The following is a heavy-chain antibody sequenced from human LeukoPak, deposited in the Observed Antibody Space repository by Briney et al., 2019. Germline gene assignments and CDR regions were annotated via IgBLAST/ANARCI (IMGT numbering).Heavy chain of an antibody. CDR1: GFAFSSYS. J-gene: IGHJ3*02. Sequence: GGSLRLSCAASGFAFSSYSMNWVRQAPGKGLEWVSSISSSSSYIYYADSVKGRFTISRDNAKNSLYLQMNSLRAEDTAVYYCARDGVMIVAFHRNDAFDIWGQGTMVTVSS. CDR3: ARDGVMIVAFHRNDAFDI. D-gene: IGHD3-22*01. V-gene: IGHV3-21*01. CDR2: ISSSSSYI.